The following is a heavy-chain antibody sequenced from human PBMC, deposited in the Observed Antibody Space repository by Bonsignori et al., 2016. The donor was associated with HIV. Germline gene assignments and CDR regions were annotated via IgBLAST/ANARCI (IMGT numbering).Heavy chain of an antibody. CDR1: GYSISSGYY. Sequence: QVQLQESGPGLVKPSETLSLTCTVSGYSISSGYYWGWIRQPPRKGLEWIGSSHHSGSTYYNPSLKSRVSISVDTSKNQISLNLSSVTAADTAVYYCARGSAMIWGQGTMVTVSS. CDR2: SHHSGST. D-gene: IGHD3-3*01. CDR3: ARGSAMI. J-gene: IGHJ3*02. V-gene: IGHV4-38-2*02.